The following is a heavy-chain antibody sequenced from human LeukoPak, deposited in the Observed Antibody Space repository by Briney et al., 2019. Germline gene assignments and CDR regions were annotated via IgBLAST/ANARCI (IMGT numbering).Heavy chain of an antibody. V-gene: IGHV3-33*01. CDR1: GFTFSSYG. CDR2: IWYDGSNK. CDR3: ATGIAVAGTLRYFQH. D-gene: IGHD6-19*01. Sequence: PGRSLRLSCAASGFTFSSYGMHWVRQAPGKGLEWVAVIWYDGSNKYYADSVKGRFTISRDNSKNTLYLQMNSLRAEDTAVYYCATGIAVAGTLRYFQHWGQGTLVTVSS. J-gene: IGHJ1*01.